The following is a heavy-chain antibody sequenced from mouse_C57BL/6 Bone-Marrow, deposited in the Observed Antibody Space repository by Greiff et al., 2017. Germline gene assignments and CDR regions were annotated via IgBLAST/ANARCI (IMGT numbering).Heavy chain of an antibody. J-gene: IGHJ1*03. CDR1: GYTFPSYW. CDR2: IYPGVGST. CDR3: ARPYYSNYWYFDV. D-gene: IGHD2-5*01. Sequence: QVQLKQPGAELVKPGASVKISCKASGYTFPSYWITWVKQRPGQGLEWIVEIYPGVGSTNYNEKFKSKATLTVDTASSTAYMQLSSRTSEDSAVYYCARPYYSNYWYFDVWGTGTTVTVSS. V-gene: IGHV1-55*01.